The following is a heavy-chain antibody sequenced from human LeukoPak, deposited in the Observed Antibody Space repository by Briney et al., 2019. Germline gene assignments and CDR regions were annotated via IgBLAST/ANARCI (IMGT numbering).Heavy chain of an antibody. J-gene: IGHJ4*02. D-gene: IGHD2-21*01. CDR1: GFTFSIYA. CDR3: AKAPVTSCRGAYCYPFDY. Sequence: PGGSLRLSCAASGFTFSIYAMSWVRQAPGKGLEWVSAISSTDAGTYHADSVRGRFTISRDSSKSTLYLQMNSLRAEDAAVYYCAKAPVTSCRGAYCYPFDYWGQGTLVTVSS. V-gene: IGHV3-23*01. CDR2: ISSTDAGT.